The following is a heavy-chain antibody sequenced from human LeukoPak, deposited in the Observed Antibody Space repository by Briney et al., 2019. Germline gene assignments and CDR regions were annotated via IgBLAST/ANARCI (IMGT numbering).Heavy chain of an antibody. V-gene: IGHV4-59*01. CDR3: ARVTIAAAGTFWFDP. Sequence: SETLSLTCTVSGGSISSYYWSWIRQPPGKGLEWIGYIYYSGSTNYNPSLKSRVTISVDTSKNQFSLKLSSVTAADTAVCYCARVTIAAAGTFWFDPWGQGTLVTVSS. CDR1: GGSISSYY. CDR2: IYYSGST. J-gene: IGHJ5*02. D-gene: IGHD6-13*01.